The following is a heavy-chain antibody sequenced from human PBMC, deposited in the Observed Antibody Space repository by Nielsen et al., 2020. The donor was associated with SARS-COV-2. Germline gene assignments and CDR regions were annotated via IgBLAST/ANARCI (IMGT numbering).Heavy chain of an antibody. J-gene: IGHJ3*02. CDR1: GDSLSSSRFY. CDR2: IFQSGST. Sequence: SETLSLTCSVSGDSLSSSRFYWGWIRQPPGRGLEWIGNIFQSGSTYYSPSLKSRVTMSLDTSKNHFPLKLRSVTAADTAVYYCASLRRGLDAFDIWGQGTMVTVSS. D-gene: IGHD3-10*01. CDR3: ASLRRGLDAFDI. V-gene: IGHV4-39*06.